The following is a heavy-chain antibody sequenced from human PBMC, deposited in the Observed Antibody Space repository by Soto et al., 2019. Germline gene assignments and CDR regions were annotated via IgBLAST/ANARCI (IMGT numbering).Heavy chain of an antibody. CDR1: GFTFDDYA. V-gene: IGHV3-9*01. CDR3: AKDLWFDP. Sequence: VQLVESGGGLVQPGRSLRLSCAASGFTFDDYAMHWVRQAPGKGLEWVSGISWNSGSIGYADSVKGRFTISRDNAKNSLYLQMNSLRAEDTALYYCAKDLWFDPWGQGTLVTVSS. J-gene: IGHJ5*02. CDR2: ISWNSGSI.